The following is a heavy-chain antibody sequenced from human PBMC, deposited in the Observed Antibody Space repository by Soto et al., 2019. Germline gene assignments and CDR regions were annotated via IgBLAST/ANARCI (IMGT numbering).Heavy chain of an antibody. CDR2: INHSGST. Sequence: PSETLSLTCAVYGGSFSVHYWSWIRQPPGKGLEWIGEINHSGSTNYNPSLKSRVTISVDTSKNQFSLKLSSVTAADTAVYYCARGRPQSGYFDYWGQGTLVTVSS. V-gene: IGHV4-34*01. CDR3: ARGRPQSGYFDY. CDR1: GGSFSVHY. D-gene: IGHD3-3*01. J-gene: IGHJ4*02.